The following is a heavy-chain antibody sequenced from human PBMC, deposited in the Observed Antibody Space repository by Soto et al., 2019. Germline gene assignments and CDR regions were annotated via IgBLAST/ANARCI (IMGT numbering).Heavy chain of an antibody. CDR1: GFTFSSYA. CDR2: ISGSGGST. J-gene: IGHJ4*02. Sequence: PGGSLRLSCAASGFTFSSYAMSWVRQAPGKGLEWVSAISGSGGSTYYADSVKGRFTISRDNSKNTLYLQMNSLRAEDTAVYYCSRDYDTLTGPSAGYWGQGTLVTVS. CDR3: SRDYDTLTGPSAGY. V-gene: IGHV3-23*01. D-gene: IGHD3-9*01.